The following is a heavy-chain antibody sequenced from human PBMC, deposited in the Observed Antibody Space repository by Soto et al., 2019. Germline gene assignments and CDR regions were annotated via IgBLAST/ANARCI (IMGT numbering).Heavy chain of an antibody. CDR1: GGSFNDYY. CDR3: ATYYGSGGFFY. D-gene: IGHD3-10*01. Sequence: KSSETLSLTCAVYGGSFNDYYWSWIRQSPGKGLEWIGEINHGGITNYNPSLKSRVTISVDTSKSQLSLKVNSVTAADTAVYYCATYYGSGGFFYWGQGALVTVSS. J-gene: IGHJ4*02. CDR2: INHGGIT. V-gene: IGHV4-34*01.